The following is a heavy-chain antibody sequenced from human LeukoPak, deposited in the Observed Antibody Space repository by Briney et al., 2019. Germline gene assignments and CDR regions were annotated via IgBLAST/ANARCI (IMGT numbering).Heavy chain of an antibody. V-gene: IGHV3-30-3*01. CDR1: GFTFSSYA. CDR3: ARAMYYYDSSGYYYAPGIDY. D-gene: IGHD3-22*01. CDR2: ISYDGSNK. J-gene: IGHJ4*02. Sequence: LRLSCAASGFTFSSYAMHWVRQAPGKGLEWVAVISYDGSNKYYADSVKGRFTISRDNSKNTLYLQMNSLRAEDTAVYYCARAMYYYDSSGYYYAPGIDYWGQGTLVTVSS.